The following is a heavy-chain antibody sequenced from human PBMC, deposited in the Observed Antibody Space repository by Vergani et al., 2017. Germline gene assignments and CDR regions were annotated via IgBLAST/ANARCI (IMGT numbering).Heavy chain of an antibody. V-gene: IGHV4-39*01. J-gene: IGHJ5*02. Sequence: QLQLQESGPGLVKPSATLSLTCSVSGASIRSSNYYWGWIRQPPGKGLEWIARIYYSGSTYYNPSLKSRVTISVDTSKNQFSLKLRSVTATDTAVYFCAIHSTAEELVKLGCVDPWCQGMLVTVSS. CDR3: AIHSTAEELVKLGCVDP. CDR2: IYYSGST. CDR1: GASIRSSNYY. D-gene: IGHD1-26*01.